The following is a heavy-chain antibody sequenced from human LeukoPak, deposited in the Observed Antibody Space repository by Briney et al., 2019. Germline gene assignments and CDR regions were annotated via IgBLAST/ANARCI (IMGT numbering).Heavy chain of an antibody. CDR1: GFTFSSSA. CDR3: AKIQTYYDFWSGYYLFDY. J-gene: IGHJ4*02. CDR2: ISGSGGST. V-gene: IGHV3-23*01. D-gene: IGHD3-3*01. Sequence: GGSLRLSCAASGFTFSSSAMSWVRQAPGKGLEWVSAISGSGGSTYYADSAKGRFTISRDNSKNTLYLQMNSLRAEDTAVYYCAKIQTYYDFWSGYYLFDYWGQGTLVTVSS.